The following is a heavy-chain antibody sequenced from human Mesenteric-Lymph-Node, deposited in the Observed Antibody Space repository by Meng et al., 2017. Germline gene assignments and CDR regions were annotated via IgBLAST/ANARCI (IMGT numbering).Heavy chain of an antibody. D-gene: IGHD1-1*01. CDR1: GGSFSGYH. V-gene: IGHV4-34*01. CDR2: INHSGST. J-gene: IGHJ4*02. CDR3: ARGVSGY. Sequence: SQTLSLTCAVYGGSFSGYHWSWIRQPPGKGLEWIGEINHSGSTNYNPSLKSRVTISVDTSKNQFSLKLSSVTAADTAVYYCARGVSGYWGQGTLVTVSS.